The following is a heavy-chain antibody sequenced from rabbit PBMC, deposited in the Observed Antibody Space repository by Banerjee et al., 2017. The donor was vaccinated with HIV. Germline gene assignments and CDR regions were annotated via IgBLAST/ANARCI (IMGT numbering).Heavy chain of an antibody. CDR2: IYAGSSGST. J-gene: IGHJ6*01. D-gene: IGHD1-1*01. Sequence: QSLVESGGGLVKPGASLTLTCKASGFSFSSGYDMCWVRQAPGKGLEWIACIYAGSSGSTYYASWAKGRFTISKTSSTTVTLQMTSLTAADTATYFCAKSGNNYYYGMDLWGPGTLVTVS. CDR3: AKSGNNYYYGMDL. V-gene: IGHV1S40*01. CDR1: GFSFSSGYD.